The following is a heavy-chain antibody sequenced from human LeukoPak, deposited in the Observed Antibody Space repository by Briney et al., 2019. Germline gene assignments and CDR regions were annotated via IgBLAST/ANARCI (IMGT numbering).Heavy chain of an antibody. CDR2: INPSGGST. J-gene: IGHJ4*02. Sequence: ASVKVSCKASGYTLTKYYVHWVRQAPGQGLEWMGIINPSGGSTSYAQKFQGRVTMTRDTSTSTLYMELSSLRSEDSAVYYCARDRVGAPVDYWGQGTLVTVSS. CDR1: GYTLTKYY. V-gene: IGHV1-46*01. CDR3: ARDRVGAPVDY. D-gene: IGHD1-26*01.